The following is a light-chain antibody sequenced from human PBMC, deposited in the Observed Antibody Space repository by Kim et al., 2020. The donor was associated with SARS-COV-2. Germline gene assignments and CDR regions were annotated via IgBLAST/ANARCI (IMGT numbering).Light chain of an antibody. CDR1: QGISNS. V-gene: IGKV1-27*01. CDR3: QKYNSAPLT. CDR2: AAS. J-gene: IGKJ1*01. Sequence: DIQMTQSPSSLSASVGDRVTITCRASQGISNSLAWYQQKPGTVPKLLIYAASTLQSGVPSRFSGSGSGTEFILTISSLQPEDVATYYCQKYNSAPLTFGQGTKVDIK.